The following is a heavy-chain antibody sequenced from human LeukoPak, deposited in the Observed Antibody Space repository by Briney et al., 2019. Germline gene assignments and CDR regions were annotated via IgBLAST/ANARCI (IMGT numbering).Heavy chain of an antibody. Sequence: GGPLRLSCAASGFTFSIHAMSCVPQATGKGVEGVSAISGCGGRTHYAAHVTGRVTTSKDNSKNTLYLQITGLRAEDTAVYYCAKLPSGSYFDYWGQGTLVTVSS. CDR1: GFTFSIHA. CDR3: AKLPSGSYFDY. CDR2: ISGCGGRT. D-gene: IGHD1-26*01. V-gene: IGHV3-23*01. J-gene: IGHJ4*02.